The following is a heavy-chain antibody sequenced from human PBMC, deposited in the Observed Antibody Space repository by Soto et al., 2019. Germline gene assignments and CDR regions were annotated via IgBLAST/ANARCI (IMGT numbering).Heavy chain of an antibody. Sequence: QITLKESGPPLVKPTQTLTLTCSFSGFSLTTTGVGVGWIRQPPGKALEWLVFIYWDDDNRYSPSLKNRLSITQGTSDTQVALKLTTSHPVDTATYYFAHSVVPSTRYNLNGGHFDSWGQGILVTVSS. CDR2: IYWDDDN. D-gene: IGHD1-20*01. J-gene: IGHJ4*02. V-gene: IGHV2-5*02. CDR3: AHSVVPSTRYNLNGGHFDS. CDR1: GFSLTTTGVG.